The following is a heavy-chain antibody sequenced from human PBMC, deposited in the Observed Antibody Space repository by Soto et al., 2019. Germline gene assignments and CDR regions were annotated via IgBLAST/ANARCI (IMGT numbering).Heavy chain of an antibody. CDR1: GFSLSNARVG. D-gene: IGHD3-16*01. CDR3: ARIRETGWFGGYFIDS. V-gene: IGHV2-26*01. J-gene: IGHJ4*02. CDR2: IFSTDEK. Sequence: SGPTLVNPTETLTLTCTVSGFSLSNARVGVGWIRQPPGKALECLAHIFSTDEKSYNTALKSRLTISKDTSKSQVVLTMTNMDPVDTAVYYCARIRETGWFGGYFIDSWGLGTLVTVS.